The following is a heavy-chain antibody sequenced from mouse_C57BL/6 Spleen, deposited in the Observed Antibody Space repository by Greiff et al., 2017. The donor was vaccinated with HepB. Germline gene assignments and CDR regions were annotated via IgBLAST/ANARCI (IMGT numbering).Heavy chain of an antibody. Sequence: QVQLQQPGAELVKPGASVKLSCKASGYTFTSYWMHWVKQRPGQGLEWIGMIHPNSGSTNYNEKFKSKATLTVDKSSSTAYMQLSSLTSEDSAVYYCARYYYGSSYVYAMDYWGQGTSVTVSS. D-gene: IGHD1-1*01. V-gene: IGHV1-64*01. J-gene: IGHJ4*01. CDR2: IHPNSGST. CDR1: GYTFTSYW. CDR3: ARYYYGSSYVYAMDY.